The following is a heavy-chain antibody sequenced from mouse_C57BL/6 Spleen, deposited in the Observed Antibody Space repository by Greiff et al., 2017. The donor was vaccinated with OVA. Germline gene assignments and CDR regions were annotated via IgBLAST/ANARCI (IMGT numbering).Heavy chain of an antibody. D-gene: IGHD2-4*01. CDR1: GYTFTSYW. J-gene: IGHJ3*01. CDR2: IDPSDSET. CDR3: ARDYDGGFAY. V-gene: IGHV1-52*01. Sequence: QVQLQQPGAELVRPGSSVKLSCKASGYTFTSYWMHWVKQRPIQGLEWIGNIDPSDSETHYNQKFKDKATLTVDKSSSTSYMQLSSLTSEDSAVYYCARDYDGGFAYWGQGTLVTVSA.